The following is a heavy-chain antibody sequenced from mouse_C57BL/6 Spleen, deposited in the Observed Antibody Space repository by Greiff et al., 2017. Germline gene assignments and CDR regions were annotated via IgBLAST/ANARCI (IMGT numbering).Heavy chain of an antibody. CDR3: ARNYDYDEYYFDY. Sequence: QVQLQQPGAELVRPGSSVKLSCKASGYTFTSYWMHWVKQRPIQGLEWIGNIDPTDSETHYNQKFKDKATLTVDKSSSTAYMQLSSLTSVDSAVYYCARNYDYDEYYFDYWGQGTTLTVSS. CDR2: IDPTDSET. V-gene: IGHV1-52*01. CDR1: GYTFTSYW. J-gene: IGHJ2*01. D-gene: IGHD2-4*01.